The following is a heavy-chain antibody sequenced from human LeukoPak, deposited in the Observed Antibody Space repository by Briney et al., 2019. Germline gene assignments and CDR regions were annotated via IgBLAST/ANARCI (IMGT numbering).Heavy chain of an antibody. CDR3: ARDRAEGKTWVEFDP. Sequence: GGSLRLSCAASGFTVSSNYMSWVRQAPGKGLEWVSVIYSGGSTYYADSVKGRFTISRDNTKNTLYLQMTSLRDEDTAVYFCARDRAEGKTWVEFDPWGRGTLVTVSS. CDR1: GFTVSSNY. V-gene: IGHV3-66*02. CDR2: IYSGGST. J-gene: IGHJ5*02.